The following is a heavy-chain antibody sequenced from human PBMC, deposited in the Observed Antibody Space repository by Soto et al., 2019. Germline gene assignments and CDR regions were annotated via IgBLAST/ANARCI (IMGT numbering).Heavy chain of an antibody. J-gene: IGHJ4*02. V-gene: IGHV3-66*01. CDR3: ARDPWAADY. Sequence: VRSLRLSCAVSGFTVSTKYMSWVRQAPGKGLEWVSVIYSGGSTFYADSVRGRFTISRDNSKNTVNLQMNSLRAEDTDVYYCARDPWAADYWGQGTLVTVSS. CDR2: IYSGGST. D-gene: IGHD3-16*01. CDR1: GFTVSTKY.